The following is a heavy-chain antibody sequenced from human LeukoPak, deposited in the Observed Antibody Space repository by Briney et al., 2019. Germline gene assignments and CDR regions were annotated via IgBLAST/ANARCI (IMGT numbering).Heavy chain of an antibody. CDR1: GGSVNGYY. CDR2: IYYSGNT. D-gene: IGHD3-22*01. Sequence: SGTLSLTCAGSGGSVNGYYWSWIRQTPGMGLGWVGSIYYSGNTYYNASLKSQVSISIDTSKNQFSLKLSSVTAADTAVYYCARGPGTYYYDSSGGYWGQGTLVTVSS. V-gene: IGHV4-59*05. CDR3: ARGPGTYYYDSSGGY. J-gene: IGHJ4*02.